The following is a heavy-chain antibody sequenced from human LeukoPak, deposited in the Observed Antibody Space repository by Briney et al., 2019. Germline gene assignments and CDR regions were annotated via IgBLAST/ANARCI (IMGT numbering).Heavy chain of an antibody. V-gene: IGHV4-59*01. CDR3: ARAEGAPGVYYYGMDV. CDR2: IYYSGST. D-gene: IGHD1-14*01. J-gene: IGHJ6*02. CDR1: GGSISSYY. Sequence: SETLSLTCTVSGGSISSYYWSWIRQPPGKGLEWIGYIYYSGSTNYNPSLKSRVTISVDTSKNQFSLKLSSVTAADTAVYYCARAEGAPGVYYYGMDVWGQGTTVTVSS.